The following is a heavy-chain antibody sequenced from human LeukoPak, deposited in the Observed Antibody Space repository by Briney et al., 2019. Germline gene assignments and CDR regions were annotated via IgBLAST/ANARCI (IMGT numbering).Heavy chain of an antibody. V-gene: IGHV3-23*01. Sequence: GGSLRLSCAASGFTFSSYAMSWVRQAPGKGLEWVSAISGSGGSTYYADSVKGRFTISGDNSKNTLYLQMNSLRAEDTAVYYCAISMVRGVISEFDYWGQGTLVTVSS. D-gene: IGHD3-10*01. CDR3: AISMVRGVISEFDY. J-gene: IGHJ4*02. CDR2: ISGSGGST. CDR1: GFTFSSYA.